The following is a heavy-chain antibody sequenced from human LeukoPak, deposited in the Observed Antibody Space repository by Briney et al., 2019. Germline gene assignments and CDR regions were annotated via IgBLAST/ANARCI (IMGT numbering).Heavy chain of an antibody. D-gene: IGHD2-2*01. Sequence: SETLSLTCTVSGGSISSGGYYWSWIRQHPGKGLEWIGYIYYSGSTYYNPSLKSRVTISVDTSKNQFSLKLSSVTAADTAVYYCARVRWVVPAVPTPYYYCYYMDVWGKGTTVTVSS. J-gene: IGHJ6*03. CDR2: IYYSGST. CDR3: ARVRWVVPAVPTPYYYCYYMDV. V-gene: IGHV4-31*03. CDR1: GGSISSGGYY.